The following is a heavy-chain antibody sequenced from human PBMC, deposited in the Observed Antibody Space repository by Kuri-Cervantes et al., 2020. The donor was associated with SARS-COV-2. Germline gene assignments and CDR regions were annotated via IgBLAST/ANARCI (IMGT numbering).Heavy chain of an antibody. CDR2: IYYSGST. J-gene: IGHJ4*02. Sequence: ESLKISCTVSGGSISSYYWSWIRQPPGKGLEWIGYIYYSGSTNYNPSPKSRVTISVDTSKNQFSLKLSSVTAADTAVYYCASTPARKAPFDYWGQGTLVTVSS. D-gene: IGHD2-2*01. CDR3: ASTPARKAPFDY. V-gene: IGHV4-59*12. CDR1: GGSISSYY.